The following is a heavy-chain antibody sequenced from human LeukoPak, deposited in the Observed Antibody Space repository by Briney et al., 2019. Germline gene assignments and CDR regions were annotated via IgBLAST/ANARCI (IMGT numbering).Heavy chain of an antibody. J-gene: IGHJ5*02. D-gene: IGHD6-13*01. CDR1: GASISSGDW. Sequence: PSETLSLTCAVSGASISSGDWWSWVRQPPGKGLEWIREIHHSGTSIYNPSLTSRVTISADKSKNQFSLKVTSVTAADTAVYYCASLMGSGSWYSWFDPWGQGTLVTVSS. CDR3: ASLMGSGSWYSWFDP. CDR2: IHHSGTS. V-gene: IGHV4-4*02.